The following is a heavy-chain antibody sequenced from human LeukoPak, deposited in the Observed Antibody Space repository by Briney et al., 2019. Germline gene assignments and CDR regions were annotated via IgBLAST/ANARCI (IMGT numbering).Heavy chain of an antibody. D-gene: IGHD3-9*01. Sequence: SETLSLTCAVYGGSFSGYYWSWIRQPPGKGLEWIGYIYYSGSTNYNPSLKSRVTISVDTSKNQFSLKLSSVTAADTAVYYCARVLRYFDWLRAGETYYFDYWGQGTLVTVSS. CDR2: IYYSGST. CDR3: ARVLRYFDWLRAGETYYFDY. V-gene: IGHV4-59*12. J-gene: IGHJ4*02. CDR1: GGSFSGYY.